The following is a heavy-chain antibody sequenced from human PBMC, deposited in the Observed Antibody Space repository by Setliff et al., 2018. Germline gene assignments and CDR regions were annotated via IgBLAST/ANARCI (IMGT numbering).Heavy chain of an antibody. Sequence: GGSLRLSCAASGFTFNSYSMNWVRQAPGKGLEWVSSISSSSSYIYFADSVKGRFTVSRHNTENTVYLQMNSLRAEDTAVYYCTKDSYYDFWSGYFRAYYYYYYMDVWGKGTTVTVSS. J-gene: IGHJ6*03. V-gene: IGHV3-21*01. D-gene: IGHD3-3*01. CDR3: TKDSYYDFWSGYFRAYYYYYYMDV. CDR1: GFTFNSYS. CDR2: ISSSSSYI.